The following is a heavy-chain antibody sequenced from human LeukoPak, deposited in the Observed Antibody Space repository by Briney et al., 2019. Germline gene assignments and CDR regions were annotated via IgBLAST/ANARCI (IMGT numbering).Heavy chain of an antibody. J-gene: IGHJ4*02. V-gene: IGHV3-23*01. CDR1: GFTFSSYA. CDR2: ISGSGGST. D-gene: IGHD3-22*01. Sequence: PGGSLSLSCAASGFTFSSYAMSWVRQAPGKGLEWVSAISGSGGSTYYADSVKGRFTISRDNSKNTLYLQMNSLRAEDTAVYYCAHTYYYDSSGYSSFDYWGQGTLVTVSS. CDR3: AHTYYYDSSGYSSFDY.